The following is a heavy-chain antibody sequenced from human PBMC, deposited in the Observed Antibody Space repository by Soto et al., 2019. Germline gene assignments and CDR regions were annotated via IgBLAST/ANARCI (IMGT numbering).Heavy chain of an antibody. J-gene: IGHJ4*02. D-gene: IGHD1-20*01. Sequence: EVQLVESGGGLVQPGGSLRLSCAAPTFIFSTYWMTWVRQAPGKGLEWVANIKRDGSETHYADSVKGRFTISRDNAKNSLDLQMKSLRVEDTAVYYWVGDGNNWNDFDYWGQETLVTVSS. CDR1: TFIFSTYW. CDR3: VGDGNNWNDFDY. CDR2: IKRDGSET. V-gene: IGHV3-7*01.